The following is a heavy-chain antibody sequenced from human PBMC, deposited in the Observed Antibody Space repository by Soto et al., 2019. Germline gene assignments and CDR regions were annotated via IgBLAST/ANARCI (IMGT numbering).Heavy chain of an antibody. J-gene: IGHJ5*02. D-gene: IGHD3-3*01. CDR3: AIIFGVDNPGYAFFD. V-gene: IGHV3-7*01. CDR2: ISQDGGET. Sequence: PGKGLERVASISQDGGETYYVDSVKGRFTISRDNAKTRLYLQMNSLKAEDTAVYHCAIIFGVDNPGYAFFD.